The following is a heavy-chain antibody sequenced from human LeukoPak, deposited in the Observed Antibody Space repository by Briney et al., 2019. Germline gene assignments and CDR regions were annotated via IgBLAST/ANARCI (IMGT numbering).Heavy chain of an antibody. D-gene: IGHD4-17*01. Sequence: SVKVSCKPSGGTFSRSVINWVRQAPGQGLEWMGGIIPIFGTANYAQKFQGRVTITADESTATAYMELSSLRSEDTAVYYCAGGDPPLGMDVWGQGTTVTVSS. CDR3: AGGDPPLGMDV. J-gene: IGHJ6*02. CDR2: IIPIFGTA. CDR1: GGTFSRSV. V-gene: IGHV1-69*13.